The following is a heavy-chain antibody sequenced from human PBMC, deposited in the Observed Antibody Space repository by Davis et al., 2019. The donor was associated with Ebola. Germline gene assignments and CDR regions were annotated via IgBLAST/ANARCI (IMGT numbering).Heavy chain of an antibody. V-gene: IGHV1-3*01. Sequence: ASVKVSCKASGYTFTNNAMHWVRQAPGQRLEWMGWINADKGNTKYSQKFQDRVTITRDTSASTAYMELSSLRSDDTAEYYCARGRNNGWDFDYWGQGTLVTVSS. J-gene: IGHJ4*02. CDR3: ARGRNNGWDFDY. CDR1: GYTFTNNA. D-gene: IGHD1/OR15-1a*01. CDR2: INADKGNT.